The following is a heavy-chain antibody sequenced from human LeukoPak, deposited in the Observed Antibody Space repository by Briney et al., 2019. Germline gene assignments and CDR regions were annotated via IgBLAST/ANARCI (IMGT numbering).Heavy chain of an antibody. CDR3: ARAPLVVVPAAHNWFDP. CDR1: GRTFSSYA. CDR2: IIPIFGTA. Sequence: TSVKLSCKASGRTFSSYAISWVRKPPGQGLEWIGRIIPIFGTANYAQKFQGRVTITTDESTSTAYMELSSLRSEDTAVYYCARAPLVVVPAAHNWFDPWGQGTLVTVSS. D-gene: IGHD2-2*01. J-gene: IGHJ5*02. V-gene: IGHV1-69*05.